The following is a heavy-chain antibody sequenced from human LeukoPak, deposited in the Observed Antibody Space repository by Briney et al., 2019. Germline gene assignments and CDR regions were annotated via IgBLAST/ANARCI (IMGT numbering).Heavy chain of an antibody. V-gene: IGHV3-21*04. CDR3: TKDQGLDAYKSTFDY. Sequence: GGSLRLSCAASGFTFSSYTVSWVRQAPGKGLEWVSSIGTSSGNTNYGDSVKGRFTISRDNAKNSLYLQMNSLRGEDTAFYYCTKDQGLDAYKSTFDYWGQGTLVTVSS. CDR2: IGTSSGNT. CDR1: GFTFSSYT. J-gene: IGHJ4*02. D-gene: IGHD5-24*01.